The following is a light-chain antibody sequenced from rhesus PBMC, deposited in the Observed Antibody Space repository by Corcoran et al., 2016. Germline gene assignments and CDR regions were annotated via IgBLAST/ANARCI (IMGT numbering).Light chain of an antibody. V-gene: IGKV1-74*01. Sequence: DIQMTQSPSSLSASVGDRVTITCRASENVNNYLHWYQQKQGKAPKLLIYKASTLQSGVPSRFSGSGSGKDFTLTSSSLQPEDFATYYCQHSYGTPYSFGQGTKVEIK. CDR1: ENVNNY. CDR2: KAS. J-gene: IGKJ2*01. CDR3: QHSYGTPYS.